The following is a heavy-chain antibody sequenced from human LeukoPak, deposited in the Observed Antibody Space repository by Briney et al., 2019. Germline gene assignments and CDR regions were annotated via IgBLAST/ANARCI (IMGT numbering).Heavy chain of an antibody. CDR1: GYTFTSYD. V-gene: IGHV1-8*01. CDR3: ARGIWESSGYSPYYFDY. CDR2: MNPNSGNT. D-gene: IGHD3-22*01. J-gene: IGHJ4*02. Sequence: GASVKVSCKASGYTFTSYDINWVRQATGQGLEWMGWMNPNSGNTGYAQKFQGRVTMTGYTSISTAYMELSSLRSEDTAVYYCARGIWESSGYSPYYFDYWGQGTLVTVSS.